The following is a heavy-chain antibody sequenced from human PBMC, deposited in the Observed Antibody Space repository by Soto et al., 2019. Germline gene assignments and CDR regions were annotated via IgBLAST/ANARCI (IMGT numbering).Heavy chain of an antibody. CDR3: ASGQQLVRNY. J-gene: IGHJ4*02. Sequence: XXSLTFCVSGGSICSGGYSWRLILQPPGKGLEWSGYIYHSGSTYYNPSLKSRVTISVDRSKNQFSLKLSSVTAADTAVYYCASGQQLVRNYWGQGTLVTVSS. CDR2: IYHSGST. CDR1: GGSICSGGYS. V-gene: IGHV4-30-2*01. D-gene: IGHD6-13*01.